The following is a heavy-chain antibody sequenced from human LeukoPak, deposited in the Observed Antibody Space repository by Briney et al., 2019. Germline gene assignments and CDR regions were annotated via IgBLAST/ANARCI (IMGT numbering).Heavy chain of an antibody. CDR3: ARHGRYRNGWLFDY. CDR1: GYSFTSYW. D-gene: IGHD6-19*01. J-gene: IGHJ4*02. Sequence: GESLKISCQGSGYSFTSYWIAWVRQMPGKGLEWMGIIYPGDSDSRYSPSFQGQVTISADKSITTAYLQWRSLKASDTATYYCARHGRYRNGWLFDYWGQGTVVTVSS. V-gene: IGHV5-51*01. CDR2: IYPGDSDS.